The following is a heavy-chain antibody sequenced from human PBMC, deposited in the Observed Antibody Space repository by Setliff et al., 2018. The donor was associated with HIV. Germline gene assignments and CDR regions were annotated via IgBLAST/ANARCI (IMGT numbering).Heavy chain of an antibody. V-gene: IGHV1-18*01. CDR3: ATVRRYYYDSSGQEYFQH. J-gene: IGHJ1*01. Sequence: ASVKVSCKASGCTFTSYGISWVRQAPGQGLEWMGWISAYNGNTNYAQKLKGRVTMTTDTSTSTAYMEVRSLRSDDTAVYYCATVRRYYYDSSGQEYFQHWGQGTLVTVSS. CDR1: GCTFTSYG. CDR2: ISAYNGNT. D-gene: IGHD3-22*01.